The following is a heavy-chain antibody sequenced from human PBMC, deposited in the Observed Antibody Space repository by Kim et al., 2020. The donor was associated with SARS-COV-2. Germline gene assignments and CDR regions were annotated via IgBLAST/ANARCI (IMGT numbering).Heavy chain of an antibody. D-gene: IGHD6-13*01. V-gene: IGHV1-18*04. CDR1: GYTFTSYG. Sequence: ASVKVSCKASGYTFTSYGISWVRQAPGQGLEWMGWISAYNGNTNYAQKLQGRVTMTTDTSTSTAYMELRSLRSDDTAVYYCATGIAAVGAHAFDIWGQGTMVTVSS. CDR3: ATGIAAVGAHAFDI. J-gene: IGHJ3*02. CDR2: ISAYNGNT.